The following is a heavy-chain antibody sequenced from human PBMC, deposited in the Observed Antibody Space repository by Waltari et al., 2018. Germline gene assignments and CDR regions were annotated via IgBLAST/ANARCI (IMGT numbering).Heavy chain of an antibody. CDR3: AGGPPGCTGGVCSP. J-gene: IGHJ5*02. CDR1: GGSFSGYY. D-gene: IGHD2-8*02. V-gene: IGHV4-34*01. Sequence: QVQLQQWGAGLLKPSETLSLTCAVYGGSFSGYYWSWIRQPPGKGLEWIGEINHSGSTNYNPSLKSRVTISVDTSKNQFSLKLSSVTAADTAVYYCAGGPPGCTGGVCSPWGQGTLVTVSS. CDR2: INHSGST.